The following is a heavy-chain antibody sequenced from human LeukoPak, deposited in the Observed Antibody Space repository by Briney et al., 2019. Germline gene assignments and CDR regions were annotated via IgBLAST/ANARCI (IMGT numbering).Heavy chain of an antibody. CDR3: ARHDFGVYDFSAFDI. CDR2: VLYSGTT. D-gene: IGHD5/OR15-5a*01. J-gene: IGHJ3*02. Sequence: SETLSLTCDVSGASISDSPYYWGWNRQSPGKGLEWIGSVLYSGTTHYNPSLKNRVSVSVDTSKNQFSLDLRSVTAADTALYYCARHDFGVYDFSAFDIWGQGTLIRVSS. V-gene: IGHV4-39*01. CDR1: GASISDSPYY.